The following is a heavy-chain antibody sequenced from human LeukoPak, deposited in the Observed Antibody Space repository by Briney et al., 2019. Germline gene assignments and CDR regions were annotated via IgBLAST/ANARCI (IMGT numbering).Heavy chain of an antibody. CDR2: IKQDGSEK. CDR3: ARERDYYDSSEYPEGGFDP. D-gene: IGHD3-22*01. J-gene: IGHJ5*02. CDR1: GFTFSSYW. Sequence: GGSLRLSCAGSGFTFSSYWMSWVRQAPGKGPEWVANIKQDGSEKYYVDSVKGRFTISRDNAKNSLYLQMNSLRAEDTAVYYCARERDYYDSSEYPEGGFDPWGQGTLVTVSS. V-gene: IGHV3-7*01.